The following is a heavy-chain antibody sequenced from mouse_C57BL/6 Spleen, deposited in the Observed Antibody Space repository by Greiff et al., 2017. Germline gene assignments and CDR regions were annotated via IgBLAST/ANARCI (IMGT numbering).Heavy chain of an antibody. CDR1: GYTFTSYW. CDR2: IDPNSGCT. CDR3: ARWDYYGSSYHAWFAY. J-gene: IGHJ3*01. V-gene: IGHV1-72*01. Sequence: QVQLQQPGAELVKPGASVKLSCKASGYTFTSYWMHWVKQRPGRGLEWIGRIDPNSGCTKYNEKFKSKATLTVDKPSSTAYMQLSSLTAEDSAVYYCARWDYYGSSYHAWFAYWGQGTLVTVSA. D-gene: IGHD1-1*01.